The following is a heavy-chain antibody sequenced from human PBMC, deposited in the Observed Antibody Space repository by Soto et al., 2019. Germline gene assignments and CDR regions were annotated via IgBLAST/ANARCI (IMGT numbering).Heavy chain of an antibody. CDR3: ARDLWWYLH. CDR2: ISAGGDGA. V-gene: IGHV3-23*01. J-gene: IGHJ4*02. D-gene: IGHD2-15*01. Sequence: EVQLLESGGGLVQPGGALRLSCAASGFTFSSHATSWVRQAPGKGLEWVSSISAGGDGAYYADSVKGRFTISRANSNNTLYLQMNSLRTEDTAVYYCARDLWWYLHWGQGTLVTVSS. CDR1: GFTFSSHA.